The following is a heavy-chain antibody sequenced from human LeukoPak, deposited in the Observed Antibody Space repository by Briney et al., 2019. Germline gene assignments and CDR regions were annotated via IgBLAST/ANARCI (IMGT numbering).Heavy chain of an antibody. Sequence: SGANTYYADSVKGRFTISRDTSKNTLYLQINSLRAEDTAVYYCARGLLSRFYFDYWGQGTLVTVSS. CDR2: SGANT. CDR3: ARGLLSRFYFDY. D-gene: IGHD2-15*01. J-gene: IGHJ4*02. V-gene: IGHV3-66*01.